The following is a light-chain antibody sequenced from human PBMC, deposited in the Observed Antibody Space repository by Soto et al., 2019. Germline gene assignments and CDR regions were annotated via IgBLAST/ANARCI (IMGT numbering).Light chain of an antibody. Sequence: DLQMTQSPSTQSASVGHRVTITCRASQSISSWLAWYQQKPGKAPKLLIYDASSLESGVPSRFSGSGSGTEFTLTISSLQPDDFATYYCQQYNSYWTFGQGTKVDIK. J-gene: IGKJ1*01. V-gene: IGKV1-5*01. CDR1: QSISSW. CDR2: DAS. CDR3: QQYNSYWT.